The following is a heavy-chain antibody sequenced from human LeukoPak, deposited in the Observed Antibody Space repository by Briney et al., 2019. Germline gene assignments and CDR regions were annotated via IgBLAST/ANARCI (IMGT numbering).Heavy chain of an antibody. D-gene: IGHD2-15*01. J-gene: IGHJ4*02. V-gene: IGHV3-33*01. Sequence: RRSYGLSCAASGFTFSSFGMHWVRQAPGKGLEWVAVIWYDGGDKYYADSVKGRLTIARDNSKNTVYLQMNSLRAEDTAVYYCARALYGYCSGGTCYCSYFDYWGQGTLVTVSS. CDR1: GFTFSSFG. CDR2: IWYDGGDK. CDR3: ARALYGYCSGGTCYCSYFDY.